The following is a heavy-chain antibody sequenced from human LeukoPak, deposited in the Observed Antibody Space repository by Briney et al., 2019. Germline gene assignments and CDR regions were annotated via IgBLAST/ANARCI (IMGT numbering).Heavy chain of an antibody. CDR2: IYYSGSN. CDR3: ARGPPVTTYYYYYMDV. CDR1: GGSISSYY. Sequence: SETLSLTCTVSGGSISSYYWSWIRQPPGKGLEWIGYIYYSGSNNYNPSLKSRVTISVDTSKNQFSLKLSSVTAADTAVYYCARGPPVTTYYYYYMDVWGKGTTVTVSS. J-gene: IGHJ6*03. V-gene: IGHV4-59*01. D-gene: IGHD4-17*01.